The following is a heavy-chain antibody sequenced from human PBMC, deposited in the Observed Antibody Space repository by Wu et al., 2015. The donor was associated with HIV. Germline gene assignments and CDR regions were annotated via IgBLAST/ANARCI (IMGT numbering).Heavy chain of an antibody. CDR2: IIPIFGTA. D-gene: IGHD2-15*01. CDR3: ASPDGDCSGGSCYSGAEYFQH. Sequence: QVQLVQSGAEVKKPGSSVKVSCKASGGTFSSYAISWVRQAPGQGLEWMGGIIPIFGTANYAQKFQGRVTITTDESTSTAYMELSSLRSEDTAVYYCASPDGDCSGGSCYSGAEYFQHWGQGTLVTVS. V-gene: IGHV1-69*05. J-gene: IGHJ1*01. CDR1: GGTFSSYA.